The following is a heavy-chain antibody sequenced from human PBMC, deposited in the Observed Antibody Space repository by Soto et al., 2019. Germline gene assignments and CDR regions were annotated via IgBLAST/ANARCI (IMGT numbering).Heavy chain of an antibody. D-gene: IGHD4-17*01. CDR3: ATQSPDYAKRDFDY. Sequence: ASVKVSCKASGYTFTKYDIQWVRQAPGQRLEWVGCVSSRFENTRALQRFQGRVYITWDTAASTAYMELSSLASEDTAVYYCATQSPDYAKRDFDYWGQGTLVTVSS. V-gene: IGHV1-3*01. J-gene: IGHJ4*02. CDR1: GYTFTKYD. CDR2: VSSRFENT.